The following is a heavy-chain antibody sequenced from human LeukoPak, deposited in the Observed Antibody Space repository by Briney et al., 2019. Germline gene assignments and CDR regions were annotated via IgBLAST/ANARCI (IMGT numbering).Heavy chain of an antibody. CDR1: GFTFSAYS. Sequence: GGSLRLSCAASGFTFSAYSMSWVRQAPGKGLEWVSVIYSGGSTYYADSVKGRFTISRDNSKNTLYLQMNSLRAEDTAVYYCARVGSSGWYYMDVWGKGTTVTISS. CDR3: ARVGSSGWYYMDV. V-gene: IGHV3-53*01. CDR2: IYSGGST. D-gene: IGHD6-19*01. J-gene: IGHJ6*03.